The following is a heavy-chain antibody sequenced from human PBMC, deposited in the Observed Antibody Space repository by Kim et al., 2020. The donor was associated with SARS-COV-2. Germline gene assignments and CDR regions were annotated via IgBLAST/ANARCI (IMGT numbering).Heavy chain of an antibody. D-gene: IGHD1-20*01. CDR2: IYSDSSRT. V-gene: IGHV3-23*03. CDR3: AKGGDFGITGTWMTY. CDR1: GFTFSHYA. Sequence: GGSLRLSCAASGFTFSHYAMSWVRQAPGKGLEWVSVIYSDSSRTYYADSVKGRFTISRDNPKNTLFLNMNSLRAEDTAIYYCAKGGDFGITGTWMTYWGQGTLVTVSS. J-gene: IGHJ4*02.